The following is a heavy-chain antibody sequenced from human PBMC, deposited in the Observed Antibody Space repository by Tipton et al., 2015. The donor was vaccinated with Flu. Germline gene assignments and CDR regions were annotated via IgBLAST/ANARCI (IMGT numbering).Heavy chain of an antibody. V-gene: IGHV3-74*03. CDR1: GFTFSDYW. CDR2: INSDGSST. Sequence: SLRLSCEASGFTFSDYWMHWVRQVPGKGLVWLARINSDGSSTKYADSVKGRLTISRDNAKNTLYLQMNSVGVEETAVYYCARDMYHGSGPRAFDMWGQGTMVTAS. D-gene: IGHD3-10*01. CDR3: ARDMYHGSGPRAFDM. J-gene: IGHJ3*02.